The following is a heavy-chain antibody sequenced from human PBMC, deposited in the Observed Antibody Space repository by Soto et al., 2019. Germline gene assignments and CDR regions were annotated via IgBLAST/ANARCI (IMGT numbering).Heavy chain of an antibody. CDR1: EGTFNFYT. CDR3: ATSYGSGSTHFDS. D-gene: IGHD3-10*01. J-gene: IGHJ4*02. CDR2: VNPIVGMS. V-gene: IGHV1-69*02. Sequence: QVQLVQSGAEVKKPGSSVKVSCTASEGTFNFYTINWVRQAPGQGLEWVGRVNPIVGMSNYAQKFQGRVSITADKSTTTASMSLNSLKSEDTAIYYCATSYGSGSTHFDSWGQGTLVTV.